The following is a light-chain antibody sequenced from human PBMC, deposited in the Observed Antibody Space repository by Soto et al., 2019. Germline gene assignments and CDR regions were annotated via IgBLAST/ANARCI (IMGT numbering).Light chain of an antibody. CDR2: AAS. CDR1: QDIGNS. Sequence: DIQMTQSPSAMSASVGDRVTITCRASQDIGNSLAWFQQKPGKVPKRLIYAASTLQSGVPSRFSVSRSRTEFTLTISSLQPEDLVEYYCLQHNSHPFTFGPGTKVDIK. CDR3: LQHNSHPFT. V-gene: IGKV1-17*03. J-gene: IGKJ3*01.